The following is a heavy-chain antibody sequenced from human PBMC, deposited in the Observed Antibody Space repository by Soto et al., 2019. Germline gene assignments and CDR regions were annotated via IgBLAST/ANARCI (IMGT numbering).Heavy chain of an antibody. CDR3: VRGYGSDRKGFYYMDV. CDR1: GFTFSSFT. CDR2: ITASGAYI. J-gene: IGHJ6*03. Sequence: EVQLVESGGGLVQPGGSLRLSCAASGFTFSSFTVNWVRQAPGRGLEWVSLITASGAYIYYADSVKGRFTISRDNAKNSLYLQMNSLRAEDTAMYYCVRGYGSDRKGFYYMDVWGKGTTVTVSS. D-gene: IGHD3-10*01. V-gene: IGHV3-21*01.